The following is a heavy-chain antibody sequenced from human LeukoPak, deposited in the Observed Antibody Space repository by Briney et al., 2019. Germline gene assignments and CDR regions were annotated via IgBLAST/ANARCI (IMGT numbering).Heavy chain of an antibody. CDR1: GGSINSYY. V-gene: IGHV4-59*08. D-gene: IGHD6-6*01. CDR3: ARTLGFDY. Sequence: SETLSLTCTVSGGSINSYYWNWIRQTPGKGLEWIGYIYYSGSTNYNPSLKSRVTISVDTSKNQFSLKLSSVTAADTAVYYCARTLGFDYWGQGTLVTVSS. CDR2: IYYSGST. J-gene: IGHJ4*02.